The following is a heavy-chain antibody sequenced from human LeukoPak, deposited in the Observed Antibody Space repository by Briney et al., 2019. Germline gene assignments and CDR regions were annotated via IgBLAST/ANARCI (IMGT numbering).Heavy chain of an antibody. CDR3: ARESFGLDY. J-gene: IGHJ4*02. CDR2: ISSDGSNE. D-gene: IGHD3-16*01. V-gene: IGHV3-30-3*01. CDR1: GFTFSNYD. Sequence: GGSLRLSCAASGFTFSNYDMHWVRQAPGKGLEWVAFISSDGSNEYYGDSVKGRFTIYRDNLILYLQMNRLRTEDTAVYFCARESFGLDYWGQGTLVTVSS.